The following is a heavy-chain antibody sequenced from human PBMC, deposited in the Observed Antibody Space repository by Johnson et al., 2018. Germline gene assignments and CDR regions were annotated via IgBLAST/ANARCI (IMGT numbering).Heavy chain of an antibody. D-gene: IGHD1-26*01. CDR2: ISGSGGST. V-gene: IGHV3-23*04. Sequence: VQLVESGGGLVQPGGSLRLSCAASGLTFSSYAMSWVRQAPGKGLEWVSAISGSGGSTYYADSVKGRFTISRDNSKNTLYLQMNSLSAEDTAVYSCARGELPLKEYYQHWGQGTLVTVSS. CDR3: ARGELPLKEYYQH. CDR1: GLTFSSYA. J-gene: IGHJ1*01.